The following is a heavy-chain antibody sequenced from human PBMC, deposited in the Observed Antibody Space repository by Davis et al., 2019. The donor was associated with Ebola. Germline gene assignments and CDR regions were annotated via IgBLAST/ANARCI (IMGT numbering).Heavy chain of an antibody. V-gene: IGHV3-15*07. D-gene: IGHD3-10*01. CDR3: TTGGGYYGMDI. Sequence: GESLKISCAASGFTFSNAWINWVRQAPGKGLEWVGRIKRKTDGGTTDYAAPVKGRFTISRDDSKNTLYLQMNSLKTEDTAVYYCTTGGGYYGMDIWGQGTTVTVSS. J-gene: IGHJ6*02. CDR2: IKRKTDGGTT. CDR1: GFTFSNAW.